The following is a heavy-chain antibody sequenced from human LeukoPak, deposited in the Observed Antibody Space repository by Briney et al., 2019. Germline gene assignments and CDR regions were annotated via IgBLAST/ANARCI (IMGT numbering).Heavy chain of an antibody. J-gene: IGHJ4*02. CDR1: GGTFSSYA. D-gene: IGHD1-26*01. V-gene: IGHV1-69*01. CDR3: ARGGGSYFEADY. Sequence: WASVKVSCKASGGTFSSYAISWVRQAPGQGLEWMGGIIPIFGTANYAQKFQGRVTITADESTSTAYMELSSLRSEDTAVYYCARGGGSYFEADYWGQGTLVTVSS. CDR2: IIPIFGTA.